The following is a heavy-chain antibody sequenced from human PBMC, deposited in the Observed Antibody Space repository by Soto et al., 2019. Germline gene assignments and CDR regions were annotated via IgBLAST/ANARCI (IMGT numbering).Heavy chain of an antibody. Sequence: QVQLQESGPGLVKPSQTLSLTCPVSGGSISSGGYYWSWIRQHPGKGLEWIGYNYYSGNTYYNPSLKSRVTISVDTSKNQFSLKLSSVTAAETAVYYCARAFPHGPIDYWGQGTLVTVSS. V-gene: IGHV4-31*03. CDR1: GGSISSGGYY. CDR2: NYYSGNT. J-gene: IGHJ4*02. CDR3: ARAFPHGPIDY.